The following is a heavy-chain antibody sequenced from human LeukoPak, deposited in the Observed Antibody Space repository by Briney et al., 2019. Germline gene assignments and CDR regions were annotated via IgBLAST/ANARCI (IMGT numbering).Heavy chain of an antibody. J-gene: IGHJ4*02. CDR1: GFTVSSNY. D-gene: IGHD3-10*02. Sequence: GRSLRLSCSASGFTVSSNYMSWVRQAPGKGLEWVSVFYGDSTAYYADSVKGRFTISRDNSKNTLYLQMNSLRAEDTAIYYCARGVFGWGQGTLVTVSS. V-gene: IGHV3-66*01. CDR2: FYGDSTA. CDR3: ARGVFG.